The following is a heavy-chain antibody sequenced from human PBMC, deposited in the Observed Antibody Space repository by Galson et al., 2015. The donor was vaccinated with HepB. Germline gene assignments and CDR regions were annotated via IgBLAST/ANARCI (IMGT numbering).Heavy chain of an antibody. CDR3: AKEDGYGMVREGYYFDY. V-gene: IGHV3-23*01. Sequence: SLRLSCAASGFTFSSYAMSWVRQAPGKGLEWVSAISGSGGSTYYADSVKGRFTISRDNSKNTLYLQMNSLRAEDTAVYYCAKEDGYGMVREGYYFDYWGQGTLVTVSS. J-gene: IGHJ4*02. CDR1: GFTFSSYA. CDR2: ISGSGGST. D-gene: IGHD5-24*01.